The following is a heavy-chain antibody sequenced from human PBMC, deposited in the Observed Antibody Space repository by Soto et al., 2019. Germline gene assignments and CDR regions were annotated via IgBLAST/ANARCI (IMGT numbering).Heavy chain of an antibody. CDR3: ARCSITGDLLFDY. D-gene: IGHD7-27*01. J-gene: IGHJ4*02. CDR2: IYYSGST. V-gene: IGHV4-59*01. CDR1: GGSISSYY. Sequence: SETLSLTCTVSGGSISSYYWSWIRQPPGKGLEWIGYIYYSGSTNYNPSLKSRLTISVDTSKNQFSLKLSSVTAADTAVYYCARCSITGDLLFDYWGQGTLVTVSS.